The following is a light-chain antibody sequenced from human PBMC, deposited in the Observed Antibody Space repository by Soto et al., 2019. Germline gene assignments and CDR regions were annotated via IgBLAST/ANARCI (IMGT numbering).Light chain of an antibody. V-gene: IGKV2-28*01. CDR1: QSLLHSNGRNY. CDR2: FAS. Sequence: MTQPPLSLPVPPGEPASISCRSSQSLLHSNGRNYLDWYPQKPGQSPQLLFYFASSRASGVPDRSSGSGSGTEFTLKISRVEAEDVGVYYCMQGLQTPSITFGQGTRLEIK. CDR3: MQGLQTPSIT. J-gene: IGKJ5*01.